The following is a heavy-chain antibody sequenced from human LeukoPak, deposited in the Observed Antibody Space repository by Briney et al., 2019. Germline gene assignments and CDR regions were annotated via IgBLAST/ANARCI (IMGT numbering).Heavy chain of an antibody. D-gene: IGHD6-6*01. CDR2: ISGSGGST. J-gene: IGHJ4*02. CDR3: ANFGFYSSSPNY. V-gene: IGHV3-23*01. CDR1: GFTFSSYA. Sequence: GGSLRLSCAASGFTFSSYAMSWVRQAPGKGLEWVSAISGSGGSTYYADSVKGRFTISRDNSKNTLYLQMYSLRAEDTAVYYCANFGFYSSSPNYWGQGTLVTVSS.